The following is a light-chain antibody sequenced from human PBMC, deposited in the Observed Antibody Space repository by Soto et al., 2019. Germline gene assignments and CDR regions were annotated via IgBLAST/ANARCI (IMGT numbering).Light chain of an antibody. V-gene: IGKV3-20*01. CDR2: GAS. CDR1: QDLSSSY. Sequence: EIVLTQSPDTLSLSPGERATLSCRASQDLSSSYLAWFQQKPGQAPRLLIYGASNRATDIPDRFSGSGSGTDFILTITRLEPEDFAVYYCHQYHRTPYTFGQGTKLEIK. J-gene: IGKJ2*01. CDR3: HQYHRTPYT.